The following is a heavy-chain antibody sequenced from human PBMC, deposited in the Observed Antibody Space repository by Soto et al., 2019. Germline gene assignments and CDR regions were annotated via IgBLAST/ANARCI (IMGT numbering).Heavy chain of an antibody. J-gene: IGHJ4*02. CDR3: AKDGDYYDSSGYPDY. CDR1: GFTFSSYG. V-gene: IGHV3-30*18. CDR2: ISYDGSNK. Sequence: QVQLVESGGGVVQPGRSLRLSCAASGFTFSSYGMHWVRQAPGKGLEWVAVISYDGSNKYYADSVKGRFTNSRDNSKNTLYLQMNSLRAEDTAVYYCAKDGDYYDSSGYPDYWGQGTLVTVSS. D-gene: IGHD3-22*01.